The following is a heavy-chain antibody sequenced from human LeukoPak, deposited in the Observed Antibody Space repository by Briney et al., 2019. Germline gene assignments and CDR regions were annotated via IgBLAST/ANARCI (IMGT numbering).Heavy chain of an antibody. D-gene: IGHD6-19*01. CDR2: IIPIFGTA. Sequence: ASVKVSCKASGGTFSSYAISWVRQAPGQGLEWMGGIIPIFGTANYAQKFQGRVTITAGESTSTAYMELSGLRSEDTAVYYCARDYVAGIRFDAFDIWGQGTMVTVSS. V-gene: IGHV1-69*13. J-gene: IGHJ3*02. CDR1: GGTFSSYA. CDR3: ARDYVAGIRFDAFDI.